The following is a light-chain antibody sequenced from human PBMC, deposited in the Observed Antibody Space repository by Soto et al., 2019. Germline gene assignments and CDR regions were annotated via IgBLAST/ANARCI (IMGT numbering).Light chain of an antibody. CDR3: QNYNGYSWT. Sequence: IQMTQSPSTLSASVGDRVTITCRASQSVSTWLAWYQQKPGNAPTLLIYDASSLESGVPSRFSGSGSGTEFTLTISSLQPDDFATYYCQNYNGYSWTFGLGTKVDI. J-gene: IGKJ1*01. V-gene: IGKV1-5*01. CDR2: DAS. CDR1: QSVSTW.